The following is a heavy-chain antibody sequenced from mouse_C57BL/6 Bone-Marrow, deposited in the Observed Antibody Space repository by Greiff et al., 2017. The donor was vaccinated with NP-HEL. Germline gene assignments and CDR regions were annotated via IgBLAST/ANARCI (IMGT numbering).Heavy chain of an antibody. Sequence: EVQLQESGPVLVKPGASVKMSCKASGYTFTDYYMNWVKQSHGKSLEWIGVINPYNGGTSYNQKFKGKATLTVDKSSSTAYMELNSLTSEDSAVYYCAIRITTALGFDYWGQGTTLTVSS. CDR1: GYTFTDYY. CDR3: AIRITTALGFDY. V-gene: IGHV1-19*01. J-gene: IGHJ2*01. D-gene: IGHD1-2*01. CDR2: INPYNGGT.